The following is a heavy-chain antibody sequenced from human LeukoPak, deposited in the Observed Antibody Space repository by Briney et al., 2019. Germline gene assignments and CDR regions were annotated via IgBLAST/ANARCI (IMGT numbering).Heavy chain of an antibody. CDR1: GFTVSSNY. CDR3: ASPWPRDY. V-gene: IGHV3-53*01. J-gene: IGHJ4*02. CDR2: IYSGGSS. Sequence: GGSLRLSCAASGFTVSSNYMSWVRPAPGKGLEWVSVIYSGGSSYYADSVKGRFTISRDNSKNTLYLQMNSLRAEDTAVYDGASPWPRDYWGQGTLVTVSS.